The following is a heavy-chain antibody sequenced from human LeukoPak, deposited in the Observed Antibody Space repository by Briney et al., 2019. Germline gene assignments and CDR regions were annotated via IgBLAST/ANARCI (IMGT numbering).Heavy chain of an antibody. CDR2: INPNSGDT. D-gene: IGHD3-10*01. CDR3: ARVGRYYGSGSYYGY. J-gene: IGHJ4*02. V-gene: IGHV1-2*02. CDR1: GYTFTGYY. Sequence: GASVKVSCKASGYTFTGYYMHWVRQAPGQGLEWMGWINPNSGDTNYAQKFQGRVTMTRDTSISTAYMELSRLRSDDTAVYYCARVGRYYGSGSYYGYWGQGTLVTVSS.